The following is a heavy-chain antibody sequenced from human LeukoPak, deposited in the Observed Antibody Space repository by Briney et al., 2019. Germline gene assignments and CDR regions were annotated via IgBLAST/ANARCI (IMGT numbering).Heavy chain of an antibody. CDR2: VYSGGST. CDR1: GGSISGYY. Sequence: SETLSLTCTVSGGSISGYYWSWIRQPAGKGLEWIGRVYSGGSTNYNPPFESRVTMSVDTSKNQISLRLSSVTAADTAVYYCARGSPSTSAVPASWGQGTLVTVSS. J-gene: IGHJ5*02. CDR3: ARGSPSTSAVPAS. D-gene: IGHD2-2*01. V-gene: IGHV4-4*07.